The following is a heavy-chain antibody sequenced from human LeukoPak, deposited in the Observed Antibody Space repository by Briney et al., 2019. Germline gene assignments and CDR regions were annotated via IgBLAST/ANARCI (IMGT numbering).Heavy chain of an antibody. V-gene: IGHV1-46*01. CDR3: ASMGRGDQDWYFDL. D-gene: IGHD4-17*01. CDR1: GYTFTNYF. Sequence: GASVKVSCKASGYTFTNYFVYWVRQAPGQGLEWIGIINPTSVGREYAQKFQGRITMTRDTSTSTVYMELNSLRSDDTAVYYCASMGRGDQDWYFDLWGRGTLITVSS. J-gene: IGHJ2*01. CDR2: INPTSVGR.